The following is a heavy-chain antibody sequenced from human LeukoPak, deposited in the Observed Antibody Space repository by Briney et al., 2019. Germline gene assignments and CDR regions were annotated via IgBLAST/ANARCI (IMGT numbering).Heavy chain of an antibody. Sequence: SETLSLTCTVSGGSISSSTYYWGWIRQPPGKGLEWIGTIYYSGRTYYNPSLKSRVTISVDTSRNSFSLELSSVTAADTAVYYCARVGYCGDDCYPFDYWGQGTLTTISS. V-gene: IGHV4-39*02. D-gene: IGHD2-21*02. CDR1: GGSISSSTYY. CDR2: IYYSGRT. CDR3: ARVGYCGDDCYPFDY. J-gene: IGHJ4*02.